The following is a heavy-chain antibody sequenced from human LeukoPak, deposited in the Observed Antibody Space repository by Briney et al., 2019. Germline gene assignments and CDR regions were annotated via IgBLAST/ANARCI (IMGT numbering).Heavy chain of an antibody. Sequence: ASVKVSFKASGYTFTGYYMHWVRQAPGQGLEWMGWINPNSGGTNYAQKFQGRVTMTSDTSISTAYMELSRLRSDDTAVYYCARDLGSSWYEPWGQGTLVTVSS. CDR2: INPNSGGT. CDR3: ARDLGSSWYEP. J-gene: IGHJ5*02. V-gene: IGHV1-2*02. D-gene: IGHD6-13*01. CDR1: GYTFTGYY.